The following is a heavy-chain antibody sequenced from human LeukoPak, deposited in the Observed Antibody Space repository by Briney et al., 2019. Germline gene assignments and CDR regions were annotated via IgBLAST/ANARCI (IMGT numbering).Heavy chain of an antibody. D-gene: IGHD4-17*01. J-gene: IGHJ4*02. CDR3: ARRTVTPGHYFDY. CDR2: IYYSGST. Sequence: PSETLSLICTVSGGSISSGGYYWSWIRQHPGKGLEWIGYIYYSGSTYYNPSLKSRVTISVDTSKNQFSLKLSSVTAADTAVYYCARRTVTPGHYFDYWGQGTLVTVSS. V-gene: IGHV4-31*03. CDR1: GGSISSGGYY.